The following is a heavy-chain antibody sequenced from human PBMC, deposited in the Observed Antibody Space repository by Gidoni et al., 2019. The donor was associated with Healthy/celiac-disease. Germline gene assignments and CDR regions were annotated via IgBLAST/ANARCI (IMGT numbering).Heavy chain of an antibody. V-gene: IGHV3-9*01. CDR2: ISWNSGSI. CDR3: AKDRYMVRGVLFDY. Sequence: EVQLVESGGGLVQPGRSLRLSCASSGFTFDDYAMHWVRQAPGKGLEWVSGISWNSGSIGYADSVKGRFTISRDNAKNSLYLQMNSLRAEDTALYYCAKDRYMVRGVLFDYWGQGTLVTVSS. D-gene: IGHD3-10*01. CDR1: GFTFDDYA. J-gene: IGHJ4*02.